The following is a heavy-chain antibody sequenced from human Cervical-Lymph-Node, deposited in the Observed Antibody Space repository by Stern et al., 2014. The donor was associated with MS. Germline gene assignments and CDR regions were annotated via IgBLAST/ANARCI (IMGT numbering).Heavy chain of an antibody. CDR2: FFFGTTA. CDR1: GGSISSRSHC. CDR3: ARRRGGHDYIDY. J-gene: IGHJ4*02. Sequence: VPLVESVPGLVQPSETLSLTCTVSGGSISSRSHCWDWIRQPPGKGLEWVGGFFFGTTASYNPSLKGRVTISEEPTKSKSPWRWSLGTAADTGVFYCARRRGGHDYIDYWGQGALVTVSS. V-gene: IGHV4-39*01. D-gene: IGHD3-10*01.